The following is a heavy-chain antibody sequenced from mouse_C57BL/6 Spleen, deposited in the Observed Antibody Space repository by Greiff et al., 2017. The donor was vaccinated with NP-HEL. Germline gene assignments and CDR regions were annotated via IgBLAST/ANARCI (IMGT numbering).Heavy chain of an antibody. D-gene: IGHD4-1*01. J-gene: IGHJ2*01. CDR1: GYTFTSYW. V-gene: IGHV1-5*01. Sequence: EVQLQQSGTVLARPGASVKMSCKTSGYTFTSYWMHWVKQRPGQGLEWIGAIYPGNSDTSYNQKFKGKAKLTSVTSASPAYLELSSLTNEDSAVYYCTREGLGRPFDYWGQGTTLTVSS. CDR3: TREGLGRPFDY. CDR2: IYPGNSDT.